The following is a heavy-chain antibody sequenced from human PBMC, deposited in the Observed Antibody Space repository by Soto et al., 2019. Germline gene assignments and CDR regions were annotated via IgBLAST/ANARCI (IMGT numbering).Heavy chain of an antibody. CDR3: ARAYYYGPKGWFDP. J-gene: IGHJ5*02. CDR1: GYTFTGYY. Sequence: ASVKVSCKASGYTFTGYYMHWVRQAPGQGLEWMGWINPNSGGTNYAQKFQGRVTMTRDTSISTAYMELSRLRSDDTAVYYCARAYYYGPKGWFDPWGQGTLVTVSS. CDR2: INPNSGGT. D-gene: IGHD3-10*01. V-gene: IGHV1-2*02.